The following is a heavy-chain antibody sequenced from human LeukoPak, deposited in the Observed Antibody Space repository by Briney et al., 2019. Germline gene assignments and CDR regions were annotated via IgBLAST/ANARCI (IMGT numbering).Heavy chain of an antibody. J-gene: IGHJ3*02. CDR2: IGSGGST. V-gene: IGHV3-23*01. CDR1: GXXFXDYW. CDR3: ARVRAFRSALDI. Sequence: GGSLRLSCAASGXXFXDYWMXWXRXAPGXXXXXVSSIGSGGSTYYTDSVKGRFTISRDNSKNTLYLQVNSPRAEDTAIYYCARVRAFRSALDIWGQGTMVTVSS.